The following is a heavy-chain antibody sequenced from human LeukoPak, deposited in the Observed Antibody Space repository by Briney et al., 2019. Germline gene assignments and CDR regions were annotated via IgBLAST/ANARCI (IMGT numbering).Heavy chain of an antibody. CDR1: EYSFTNYW. D-gene: IGHD3-22*01. Sequence: GESLKISCKGSEYSFTNYWIGWVRQMPGKGLEWMGIIYPGDSNTRYSPSFQGQVTISADKSISTAYLQWSRLKASDTAIYYCARRPYYDTSGYFLNWGQGTLVTVSS. J-gene: IGHJ4*02. V-gene: IGHV5-51*01. CDR3: ARRPYYDTSGYFLN. CDR2: IYPGDSNT.